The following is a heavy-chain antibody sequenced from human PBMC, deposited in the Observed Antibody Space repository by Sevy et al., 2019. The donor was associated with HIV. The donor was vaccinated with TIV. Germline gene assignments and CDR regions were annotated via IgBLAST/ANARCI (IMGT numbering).Heavy chain of an antibody. D-gene: IGHD6-13*01. CDR1: GFIFSGYG. J-gene: IGHJ1*01. V-gene: IGHV3-23*01. Sequence: GRSLRLSCAASGFIFSGYGMSWVRQAPGQGLEWVSAISGSGGSTYYADSVKGRFTISRDNFRNTLYLQMNSLRAEDTAVYYCARDRITAARFQHWGQGTLVTVSS. CDR2: ISGSGGST. CDR3: ARDRITAARFQH.